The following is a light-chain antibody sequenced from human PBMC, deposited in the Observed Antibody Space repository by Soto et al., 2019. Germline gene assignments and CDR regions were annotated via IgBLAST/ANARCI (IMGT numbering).Light chain of an antibody. CDR3: QQYDSSSPT. Sequence: DIQMTQSPSTLSASVGDGVTITCRASQNISVWLAWYQQRPGKAPKFLIYDASSLETGVPSRFSGSGSGTEFTLTIRSLQPDDLATYYCQQYDSSSPTFGQGTKLESK. J-gene: IGKJ2*01. CDR1: QNISVW. CDR2: DAS. V-gene: IGKV1-5*01.